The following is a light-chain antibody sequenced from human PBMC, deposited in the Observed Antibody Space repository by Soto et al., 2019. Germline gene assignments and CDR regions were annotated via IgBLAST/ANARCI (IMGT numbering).Light chain of an antibody. CDR2: GAS. V-gene: IGKV3-20*01. J-gene: IGKJ1*01. CDR1: QSVSSSY. CDR3: QQYCSSPWT. Sequence: EIVLTQSPGTLSLSPGERATLSCRASQSVSSSYLAWYQQKHGQAPRLLIYGASSRATGIPDRFSGSGSGTDFTLTISRLEPEDVAVYYCQQYCSSPWTFGQGTKVEIK.